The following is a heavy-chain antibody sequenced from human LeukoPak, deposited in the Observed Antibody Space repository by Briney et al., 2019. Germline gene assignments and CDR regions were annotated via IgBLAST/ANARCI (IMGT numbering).Heavy chain of an antibody. CDR1: GGSISSYY. CDR3: ARVDFRYYYDSSGYRYYFDY. D-gene: IGHD3-22*01. Sequence: SETLSLTCTVSGGSISSYYWSWIRQPPGKGLEWIGYIYYSGSTNYNPSLKSRVTISVDTSKNQFSLKLSSVTAADTAVYYCARVDFRYYYDSSGYRYYFDYWGQGTLVTVSS. CDR2: IYYSGST. J-gene: IGHJ4*02. V-gene: IGHV4-59*12.